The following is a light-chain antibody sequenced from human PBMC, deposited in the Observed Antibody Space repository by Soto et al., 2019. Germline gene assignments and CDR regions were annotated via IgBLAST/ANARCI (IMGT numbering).Light chain of an antibody. CDR1: QSVSSNY. CDR2: GTS. CDR3: HQHTFSVPCT. V-gene: IGKV3-20*01. J-gene: IGKJ1*01. Sequence: EIVLTQSPGTLSLSPGERATLSCRASQSVSSNYLAWYQQKPGQAPRLLIYGTSSRATGIPDRFSGSGSGTDFTLTISRLEPEDFAVYYCHQHTFSVPCTFGQGTRVEV.